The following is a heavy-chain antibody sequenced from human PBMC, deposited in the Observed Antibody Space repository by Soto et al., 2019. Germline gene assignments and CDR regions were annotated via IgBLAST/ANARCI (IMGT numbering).Heavy chain of an antibody. V-gene: IGHV1-2*02. CDR1: GYTFTGYF. CDR2: INPNSGAT. CDR3: ARGGGTILAPLP. D-gene: IGHD3-3*01. Sequence: SVKVSCKAFGYTFTGYFMHWVRQAPGQGLEWLGWINPNSGATKYAQKFQGRVTLTRDTSINTAYMEMSMLRSDDTAVYYCARGGGTILAPLPWGQGTLVTVSS. J-gene: IGHJ5*02.